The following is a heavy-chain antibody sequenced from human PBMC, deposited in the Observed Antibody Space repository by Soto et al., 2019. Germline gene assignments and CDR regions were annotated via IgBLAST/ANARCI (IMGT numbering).Heavy chain of an antibody. Sequence: EVQLEESGGALVQPGRSLRLSCAASGFTFDDYAMHWVRQVLGKGLEWVSRISWNSGNIRYGDSVKGRFTTSRDNAKNSVYLQMNSLRPEDTALYYCVRSRGGFSYGTPSDYWAQGTLVNVSS. D-gene: IGHD5-12*01. CDR1: GFTFDDYA. V-gene: IGHV3-9*01. CDR2: ISWNSGNI. J-gene: IGHJ4*02. CDR3: VRSRGGFSYGTPSDY.